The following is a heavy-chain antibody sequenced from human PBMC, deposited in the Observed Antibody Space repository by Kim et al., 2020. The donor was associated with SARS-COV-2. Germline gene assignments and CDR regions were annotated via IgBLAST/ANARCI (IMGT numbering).Heavy chain of an antibody. D-gene: IGHD3-10*01. CDR3: AKAGAPRGWFDP. V-gene: IGHV3-30*02. Sequence: YYANSVKGRVTISRDNSKNTLYLQMNSLRAEDTAVYYCAKAGAPRGWFDPWGQGTLVTVSS. J-gene: IGHJ5*02.